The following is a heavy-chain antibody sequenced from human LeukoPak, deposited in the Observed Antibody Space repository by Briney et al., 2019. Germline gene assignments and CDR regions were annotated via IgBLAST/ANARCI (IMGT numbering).Heavy chain of an antibody. CDR2: ISGRGGST. V-gene: IGHV3-23*01. J-gene: IGHJ4*02. D-gene: IGHD3-3*01. CDR1: RFTFSSYA. Sequence: GGSLRLSCAPSRFTFSSYAMSWVRPAPRKGVEWVSAISGRGGSTSYADSVKGRFPISRDNSKNTLYLQINRLKPADKAGFSRAKDHTVLSYDFWSGYYSEYFDYWGQGTLVTVSS. CDR3: AKDHTVLSYDFWSGYYSEYFDY.